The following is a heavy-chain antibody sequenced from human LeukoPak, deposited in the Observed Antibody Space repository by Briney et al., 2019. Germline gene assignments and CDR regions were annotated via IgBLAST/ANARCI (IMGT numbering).Heavy chain of an antibody. J-gene: IGHJ4*02. D-gene: IGHD3-22*01. CDR1: GASISSSSYY. Sequence: SETLSLTCTVSGASISSSSYYWAWIRQPPGKGLEWIGSVHYSGSIYYNPSLKSRATLSVDTSKNEFSLRLTSVTAADTALYFCTVGANYYDRNTAYFIDYWGQGTLVTVSS. CDR3: TVGANYYDRNTAYFIDY. CDR2: VHYSGSI. V-gene: IGHV4-39*07.